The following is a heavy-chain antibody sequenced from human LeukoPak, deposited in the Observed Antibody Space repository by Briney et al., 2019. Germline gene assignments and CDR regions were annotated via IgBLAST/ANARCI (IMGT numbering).Heavy chain of an antibody. V-gene: IGHV3-7*01. D-gene: IGHD3-16*01. CDR2: IKQDGSEK. Sequence: PGGSLRLSCAASGFTFSSYWMSWVRQAPGKGLEWVANIKQDGSEKYYVDSVKGRFTISRDNAKNSLYLQMNSLRAEDTAVYYCARDRPYDYVWGSYDYWGQGTLVTVSS. CDR1: GFTFSSYW. CDR3: ARDRPYDYVWGSYDY. J-gene: IGHJ4*02.